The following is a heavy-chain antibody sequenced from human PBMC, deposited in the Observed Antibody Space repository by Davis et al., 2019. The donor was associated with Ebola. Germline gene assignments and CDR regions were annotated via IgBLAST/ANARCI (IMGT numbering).Heavy chain of an antibody. J-gene: IGHJ4*02. CDR2: IHYSGST. V-gene: IGHV4-59*01. CDR1: GGSISSYY. Sequence: MPSETLSLTCTVSGGSISSYYWSWIRQPPGKGLEWIGYIHYSGSTNYNPSLKSRVTISVDTSKNQFSLKLSSVTAADTAVYYCARASRGYSYGTGLDYWGQGTLVTVSS. CDR3: ARASRGYSYGTGLDY. D-gene: IGHD5-18*01.